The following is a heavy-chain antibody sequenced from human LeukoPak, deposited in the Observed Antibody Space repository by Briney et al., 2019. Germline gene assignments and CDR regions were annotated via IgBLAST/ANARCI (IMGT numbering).Heavy chain of an antibody. D-gene: IGHD3-10*01. CDR3: ARGSLIMYAFDI. CDR1: GGSFSGYY. J-gene: IGHJ3*02. V-gene: IGHV4-34*01. Sequence: SETLSLTCAVYGGSFSGYYWSWIRQPPGKGLEWIGEINHSGSTNYNPSLKSRVTISVDTSKNQFSLKLSSVTAADTAVYYCARGSLIMYAFDIWGQGTMVTVSS. CDR2: INHSGST.